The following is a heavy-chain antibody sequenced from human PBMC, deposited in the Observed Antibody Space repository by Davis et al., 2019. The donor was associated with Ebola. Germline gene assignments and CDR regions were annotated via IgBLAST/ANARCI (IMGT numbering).Heavy chain of an antibody. CDR2: ISGSGDST. D-gene: IGHD6-19*01. J-gene: IGHJ5*01. CDR3: ARTYSSAWFLPVDS. Sequence: GESLKISCAASGFIFRNNWVTWVRQAPGKGLEWVSAISGSGDSTYYADSVKGRFTISRDNSKNTLYLQMNSLRAEDTAVHYCARTYSSAWFLPVDSWGQGTLVTVSS. CDR1: GFIFRNNW. V-gene: IGHV3-23*01.